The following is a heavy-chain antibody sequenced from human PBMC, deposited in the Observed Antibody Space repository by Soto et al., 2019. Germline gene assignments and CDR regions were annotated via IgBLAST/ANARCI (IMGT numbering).Heavy chain of an antibody. Sequence: QVQLVQSGAEVKKPGASVKVSCKASGYTLTDYYIHWVRQAPGQGLEWMGWINPNSGGTKYVQNFQGRVNMTRDTSISTAYMELSGLRSDDTAVYYCAKDGRGSNSFGWFDPWGQGTLVTVSS. CDR2: INPNSGGT. CDR1: GYTLTDYY. J-gene: IGHJ5*02. V-gene: IGHV1-2*02. D-gene: IGHD6-13*01. CDR3: AKDGRGSNSFGWFDP.